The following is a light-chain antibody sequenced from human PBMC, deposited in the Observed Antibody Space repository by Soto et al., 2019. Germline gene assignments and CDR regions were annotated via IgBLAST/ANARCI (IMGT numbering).Light chain of an antibody. CDR2: WAS. V-gene: IGKV4-1*01. CDR1: QSVLYSSNNENY. J-gene: IGKJ1*01. Sequence: DIVMTQSPDSLAVSLGERATINCKSSQSVLYSSNNENYLAWYQQKPGQPPKLLIYWASTRESGVPDRFSGSGSGTDFTLTISSLQAEDVAVYYCQQYYSTLWTFGQGTRWIS. CDR3: QQYYSTLWT.